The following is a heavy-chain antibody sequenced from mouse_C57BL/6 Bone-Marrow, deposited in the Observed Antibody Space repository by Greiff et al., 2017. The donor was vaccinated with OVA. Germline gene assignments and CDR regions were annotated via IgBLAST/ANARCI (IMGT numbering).Heavy chain of an antibody. CDR2: ISYDGSN. J-gene: IGHJ4*01. Sequence: EVQLQQSGPGLVKPSQSLSLTCSVTGYSITSGYYWNWIRQFPGNKLEWMGYISYDGSNNYNPSLKNRISITRDTSKNQFFLKLNSMTTEDTATYYCASPGGSGTDYYAMDYWGQGTSVTVSS. CDR3: ASPGGSGTDYYAMDY. CDR1: GYSITSGYY. V-gene: IGHV3-6*01. D-gene: IGHD1-1*02.